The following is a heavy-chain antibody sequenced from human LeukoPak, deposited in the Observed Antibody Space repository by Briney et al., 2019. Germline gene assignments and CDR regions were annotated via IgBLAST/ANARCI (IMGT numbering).Heavy chain of an antibody. D-gene: IGHD4-17*01. V-gene: IGHV4-59*01. CDR3: ARVDYGDHGTTFDI. CDR2: ISYSGNT. J-gene: IGHJ3*02. Sequence: PSETLSLTCTVSGASITSYFWTWIRQPPGKGLDWIAYISYSGNTNYNPSLKSRVTISIDTSKNQFSLKLTSATAADTAMYYCARVDYGDHGTTFDIWRQGTMVTVSS. CDR1: GASITSYF.